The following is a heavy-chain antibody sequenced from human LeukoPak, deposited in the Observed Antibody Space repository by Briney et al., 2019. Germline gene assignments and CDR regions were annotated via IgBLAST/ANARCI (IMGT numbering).Heavy chain of an antibody. J-gene: IGHJ6*03. D-gene: IGHD3/OR15-3a*01. Sequence: ASVKVSCKASGYTFTGYYMHWVRQAPGQGLEWMGGIIPIFGTANYAQKFQGRVTITADESTSTAYMELSSLRSEDTAVYYCASTGWLLYDYYYYYMDVWGKGTTVTVSS. CDR1: GYTFTGYY. CDR2: IIPIFGTA. V-gene: IGHV1-69*13. CDR3: ASTGWLLYDYYYYYMDV.